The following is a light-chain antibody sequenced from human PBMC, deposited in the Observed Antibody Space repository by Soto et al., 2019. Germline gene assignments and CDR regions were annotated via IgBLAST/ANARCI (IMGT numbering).Light chain of an antibody. CDR3: QQRNVWPPIT. Sequence: EILLTQSPCTLALSPGERATLSCRASQSVSSSHLAWHQQKPGHAPRLLIYGASSRATGIPARFSGGGSGTEFTLTITSLQSEDFAVYYCQQRNVWPPITFGQGTRLEIK. V-gene: IGKV3-15*01. J-gene: IGKJ5*01. CDR2: GAS. CDR1: QSVSSSH.